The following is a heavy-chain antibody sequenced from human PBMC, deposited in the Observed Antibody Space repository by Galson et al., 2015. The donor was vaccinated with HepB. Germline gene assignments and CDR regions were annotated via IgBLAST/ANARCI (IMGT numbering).Heavy chain of an antibody. CDR2: ISGSGGTS. CDR3: AKDRNSTSPGTYGIDV. D-gene: IGHD6-6*01. J-gene: IGHJ6*02. CDR1: GSPFSTYT. Sequence: SLRLSCAASGSPFSTYTMSWVRQAPGKGLEWVSAISGSGGTSYYADSVRGRFTISRDNTKRTLHLQMNRLRGEDTALYYCAKDRNSTSPGTYGIDVWGQGTTVTVFS. V-gene: IGHV3-23*01.